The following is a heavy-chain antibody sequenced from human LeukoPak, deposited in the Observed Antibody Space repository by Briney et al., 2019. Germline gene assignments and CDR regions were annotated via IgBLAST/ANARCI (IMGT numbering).Heavy chain of an antibody. CDR3: ARGGYYYGSGSYPYYYYMDV. J-gene: IGHJ6*03. Sequence: ASVKVSCKASGGTFSSYAISWVRQAPGQGLEWMGVIIPIFGTANYAQKFQGRVTITADESTSTAYMELSSLRSEDTAVYYCARGGYYYGSGSYPYYYYMDVWGKGTTVTVSS. CDR2: IIPIFGTA. CDR1: GGTFSSYA. V-gene: IGHV1-69*13. D-gene: IGHD3-10*01.